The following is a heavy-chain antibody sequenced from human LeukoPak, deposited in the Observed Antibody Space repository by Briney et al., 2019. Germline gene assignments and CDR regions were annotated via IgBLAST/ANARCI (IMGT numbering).Heavy chain of an antibody. D-gene: IGHD4-23*01. CDR1: GFTFSSYS. J-gene: IGHJ6*03. V-gene: IGHV3-21*01. Sequence: GGSLRLSCAASGFTFSSYSMNWVRQAPGKGLEWVSSISSSSSYIYYADSLKGRFTISRDNAKNSVYLRMNSLRAEDTAVYYCARDPIGGLYYYYMDVWGKGTTVTVSS. CDR3: ARDPIGGLYYYYMDV. CDR2: ISSSSSYI.